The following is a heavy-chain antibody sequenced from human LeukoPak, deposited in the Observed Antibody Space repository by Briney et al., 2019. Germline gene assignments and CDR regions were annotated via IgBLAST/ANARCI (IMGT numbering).Heavy chain of an antibody. J-gene: IGHJ1*01. CDR2: ISGSGGNT. CDR1: GFTFSSYA. V-gene: IGHV3-23*01. CDR3: ADYCYDSSDYYPEYFQQ. D-gene: IGHD3-22*01. Sequence: GGSLRLSCAASGFTFSSYAMSWVRQAPGKGLEWVSAISGSGGNTYYADSVKGRFTISRDNSKNTLYLQMNSLRAEDTAVYYCADYCYDSSDYYPEYFQQWGQSTLVTVSS.